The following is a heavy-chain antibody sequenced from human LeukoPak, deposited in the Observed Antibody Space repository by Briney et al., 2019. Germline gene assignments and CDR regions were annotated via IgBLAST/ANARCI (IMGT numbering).Heavy chain of an antibody. V-gene: IGHV3-53*01. CDR3: ARGVEPLAANTLAY. J-gene: IGHJ4*02. CDR1: GFTVITND. CDR2: LYSDGNT. D-gene: IGHD1-14*01. Sequence: GGSLRLSCAASGFTVITNDMTWVRQAPGKGIEWVSVLYSDGNTKYADSVQGRFTISRDNSKNTLYLEMNSLSPDDTAVYYCARGVEPLAANTLAYWGQGTLVTVSS.